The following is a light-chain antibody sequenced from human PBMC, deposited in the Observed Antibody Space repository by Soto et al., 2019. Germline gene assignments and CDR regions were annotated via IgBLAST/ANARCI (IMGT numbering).Light chain of an antibody. J-gene: IGKJ2*01. CDR1: QSVGNSY. Sequence: EIVLTQSPGTLSLSLGERVTLSCRASQSVGNSYVAWYQQKPGQAPRLLIFGTYNRAAGIPDRFSASGSGTDFSLTISRLEPEDFAVYYCQHHRSSPLDTFGQGTKLEI. CDR3: QHHRSSPLDT. V-gene: IGKV3-20*01. CDR2: GTY.